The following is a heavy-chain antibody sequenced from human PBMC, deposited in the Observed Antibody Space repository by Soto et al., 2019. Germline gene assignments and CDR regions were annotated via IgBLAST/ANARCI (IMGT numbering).Heavy chain of an antibody. D-gene: IGHD2-15*01. CDR3: VRNPRKLGYCSGGSCYSSDY. V-gene: IGHV4-31*03. CDR2: IYYSGST. J-gene: IGHJ4*02. Sequence: SETLSLTCTVSGGSISSGGYYWSWIRQHPGKGLDWIGYIYYSGSTYYNPSLKSRVTISVDTSKNQFSLKLSSVTAADTAVYYCVRNPRKLGYCSGGSCYSSDYWGQGTLVTVSS. CDR1: GGSISSGGYY.